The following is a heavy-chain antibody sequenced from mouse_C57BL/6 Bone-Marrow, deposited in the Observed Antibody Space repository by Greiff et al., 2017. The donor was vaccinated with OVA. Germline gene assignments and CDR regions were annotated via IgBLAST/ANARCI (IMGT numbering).Heavy chain of an antibody. CDR3: ARTSYGSSYDWYFDV. J-gene: IGHJ1*03. CDR1: GFNIKDYY. V-gene: IGHV14-2*01. Sequence: VHVKQSGAELVKPGASVKLSCTASGFNIKDYYMHWVKQRTEQGLEWIGRIDPEDGETKYAPKFQGKATITADTSSNTAYLQLSSLTSEDTTVYYCARTSYGSSYDWYFDVWGTGTTVTVSS. CDR2: IDPEDGET. D-gene: IGHD1-1*01.